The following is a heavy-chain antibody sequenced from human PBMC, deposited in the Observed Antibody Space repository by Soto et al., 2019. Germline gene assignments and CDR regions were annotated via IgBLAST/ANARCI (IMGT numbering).Heavy chain of an antibody. V-gene: IGHV1-18*04. J-gene: IGHJ3*02. Sequence: GASVKVSCKASGYTFTSYGISWVRQAPGQGLEWMGWISAYNGNTNYAQKLQGRVTMTTDTSTSTAYMELRSLRSDDTAVYYCARDPTYSSHDAFDIWGQGTMVTVSS. D-gene: IGHD6-13*01. CDR1: GYTFTSYG. CDR2: ISAYNGNT. CDR3: ARDPTYSSHDAFDI.